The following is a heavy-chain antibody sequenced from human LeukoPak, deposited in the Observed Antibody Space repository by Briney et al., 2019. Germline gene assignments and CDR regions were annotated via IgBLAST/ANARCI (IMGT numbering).Heavy chain of an antibody. J-gene: IGHJ4*02. V-gene: IGHV4-59*01. Sequence: SETLSLTCTVSGGPISRYYWSWIRQPPGKGLEGIGYIYYSGSPNYNPSLKSRVTISVDTSKNQFSLKLSSVTAADTAVYYCARDVSYYYDSSGYYYVRYFDYWGQGTLVTVSS. CDR1: GGPISRYY. CDR2: IYYSGSP. CDR3: ARDVSYYYDSSGYYYVRYFDY. D-gene: IGHD3-22*01.